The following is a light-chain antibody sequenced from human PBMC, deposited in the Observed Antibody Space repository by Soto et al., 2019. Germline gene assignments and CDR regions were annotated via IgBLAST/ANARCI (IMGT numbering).Light chain of an antibody. CDR3: QKYNDWPPV. Sequence: EIVMTQSPATLSVSPGERATLSCRASQSVSSNLAWYQHKPGQAPRLLIYGASTRATDIPARFSGSGSGTEFTLTISSLQSEDFAVYYCQKYNDWPPVFGQGTKV. CDR2: GAS. J-gene: IGKJ1*01. CDR1: QSVSSN. V-gene: IGKV3-15*01.